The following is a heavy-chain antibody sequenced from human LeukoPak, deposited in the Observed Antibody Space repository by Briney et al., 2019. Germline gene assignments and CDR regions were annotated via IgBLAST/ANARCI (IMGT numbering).Heavy chain of an antibody. CDR1: GFTFSSYA. J-gene: IGHJ5*02. CDR2: ISGSGGST. V-gene: IGHV3-23*01. CDR3: ARDFSYYYGSGSPALYNWFDP. Sequence: QPGGSLRLSCAASGFTFSSYAMSWVRQAPGKGLEWVSAISGSGGSTYYADSVKGRFTISRDNSKNTLYLQMNSLRAEDTAVYYCARDFSYYYGSGSPALYNWFDPWGQGTLVTVSS. D-gene: IGHD3-10*01.